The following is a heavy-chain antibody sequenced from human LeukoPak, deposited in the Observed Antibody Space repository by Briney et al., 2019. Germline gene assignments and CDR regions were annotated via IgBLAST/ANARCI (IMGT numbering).Heavy chain of an antibody. CDR3: ARGAPDAFDI. CDR2: INHSGST. CDR1: GGSFSGYY. J-gene: IGHJ3*02. V-gene: IGHV4-34*01. Sequence: SETLSLTCAVYGGSFSGYYWSWIRQPPWKGLEWIGEINHSGSTNYNPSLKSRVTISLDTSKNQFSLKLRSVTAADTAVYYCARGAPDAFDIWGQGTMVTVFS.